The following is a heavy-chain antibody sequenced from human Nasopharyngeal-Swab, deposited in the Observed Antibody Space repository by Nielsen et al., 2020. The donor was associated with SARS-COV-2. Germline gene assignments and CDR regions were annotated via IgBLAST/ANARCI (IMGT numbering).Heavy chain of an antibody. Sequence: GVLKISCAASGFTFSSYAMSWVRQAPGKGLEWVSAISGSGGSTYYADSVKGRFTISRDNSKNTLYLQMNSLRAEDTAVYYCAKEPIVTMIVVVIDTYFDYWGQGTLVTVSS. D-gene: IGHD3-22*01. J-gene: IGHJ4*02. CDR1: GFTFSSYA. V-gene: IGHV3-23*01. CDR3: AKEPIVTMIVVVIDTYFDY. CDR2: ISGSGGST.